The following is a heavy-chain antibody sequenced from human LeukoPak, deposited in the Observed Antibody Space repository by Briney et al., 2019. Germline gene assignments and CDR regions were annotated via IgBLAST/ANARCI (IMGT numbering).Heavy chain of an antibody. CDR2: SSAYNGNT. CDR3: VRDLGNHPGIFFDF. Sequence: ASVKVSCKASGYTFTSFAISWVRQAPGQGLEWMGWSSAYNGNTIYAQKLQGRVTMTTDTSANTAYMEVRSLRSDDTAVYYCVRDLGNHPGIFFDFWGQGTLVTVSS. J-gene: IGHJ4*02. V-gene: IGHV1-18*01. D-gene: IGHD1-14*01. CDR1: GYTFTSFA.